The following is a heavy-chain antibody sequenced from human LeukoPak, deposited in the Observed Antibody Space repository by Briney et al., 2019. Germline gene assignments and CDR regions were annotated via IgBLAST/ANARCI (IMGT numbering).Heavy chain of an antibody. CDR3: AKATSGYNYNYFDY. CDR1: GFIFSTYA. Sequence: GGSLRLSCAASGFIFSTYAMNWVRQAPGKGLEWFSAISGSAGRTYYADSVKGRFTISRDNSKNTLYLQMNSLRAEDTAVYCCAKATSGYNYNYFDYWGQGTLVTVSS. J-gene: IGHJ4*02. V-gene: IGHV3-23*01. D-gene: IGHD5-24*01. CDR2: ISGSAGRT.